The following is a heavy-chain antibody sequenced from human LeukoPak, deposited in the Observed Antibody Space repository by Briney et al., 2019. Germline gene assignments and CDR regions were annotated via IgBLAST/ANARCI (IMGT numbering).Heavy chain of an antibody. V-gene: IGHV1-18*01. CDR2: ISAYNGNT. D-gene: IGHD1-7*01. J-gene: IGHJ6*02. CDR1: GYTFTSYG. CDR3: ARDRNWNYQLIYYYYGMDV. Sequence: ASVKVSCKASGYTFTSYGISWVRQAPGQGLEWMGWISAYNGNTNYAQKLQGRVTMTTDTSTSTAYMELRSLRSDDTAVYYCARDRNWNYQLIYYYYGMDVWGQGTTVTVSS.